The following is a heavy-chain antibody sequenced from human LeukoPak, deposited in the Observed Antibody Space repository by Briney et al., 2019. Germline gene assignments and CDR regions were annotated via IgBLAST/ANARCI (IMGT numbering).Heavy chain of an antibody. CDR1: GGSISSFY. V-gene: IGHV4-59*08. CDR2: ISYSWST. Sequence: SHTLSLTCTVSGGSISSFYWSWVRQPPGKGLEWVAYISYSWSTNYNPSLNSRVTISVGTSKNQFSLNLSSVTAADSDVYYCARHGGYSSPLLYWGQGTLVTVSS. J-gene: IGHJ4*02. D-gene: IGHD2-15*01. CDR3: ARHGGYSSPLLY.